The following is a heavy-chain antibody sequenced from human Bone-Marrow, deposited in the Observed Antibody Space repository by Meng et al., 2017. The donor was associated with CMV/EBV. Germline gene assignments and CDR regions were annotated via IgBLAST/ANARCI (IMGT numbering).Heavy chain of an antibody. CDR3: ARGRCSGGSCRYYYYYYGMDV. D-gene: IGHD2-15*01. CDR2: MNPNSGNT. Sequence: ASVKVSCKASGYTFTSYDINWVRQATGQGLEWMGWMNPNSGNTGYAQKFQGRVTMTRNTSISTAYMELSSLRSEDTAVYYCARGRCSGGSCRYYYYYYGMDVWGQGTTVTGSS. J-gene: IGHJ6*01. CDR1: GYTFTSYD. V-gene: IGHV1-8*01.